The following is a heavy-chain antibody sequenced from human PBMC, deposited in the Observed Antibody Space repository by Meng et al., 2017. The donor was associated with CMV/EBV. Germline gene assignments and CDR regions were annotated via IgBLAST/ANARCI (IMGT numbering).Heavy chain of an antibody. D-gene: IGHD6-6*01. Sequence: GSLRLSCAASGFTFSSYEMNWVRQAPGKGLEWVSYISSSGSTIYYADSVKGRFTISRDNAKNSLYLQMNSLRAEDTAVYYCARVQQLARGFDYWGQGTLVTVSS. V-gene: IGHV3-48*03. CDR3: ARVQQLARGFDY. J-gene: IGHJ4*02. CDR2: ISSSGSTI. CDR1: GFTFSSYE.